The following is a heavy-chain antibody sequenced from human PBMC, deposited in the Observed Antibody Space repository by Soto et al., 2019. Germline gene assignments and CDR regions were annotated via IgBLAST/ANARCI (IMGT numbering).Heavy chain of an antibody. CDR2: TYYRSKWYN. CDR3: ARLIGNSWLDS. D-gene: IGHD2-8*01. V-gene: IGHV6-1*01. CDR1: RKNGSTNSAT. J-gene: IGHJ5*01. Sequence: QTLSLTCTISRKNGSTNSATWGWIRQSPSRGLEWLGRTYYRSKWYNDYAESVKGRITINPDTSNNQLSLQLNSVTPDDTAVYYCARLIGNSWLDSWGQGTLVTVSS.